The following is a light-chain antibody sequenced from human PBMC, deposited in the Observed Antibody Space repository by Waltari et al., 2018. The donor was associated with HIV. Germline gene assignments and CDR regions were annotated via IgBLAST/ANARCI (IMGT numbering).Light chain of an antibody. Sequence: EIVLTQSPDTLSLSPGERATLSCRASQRVTSDYLAWYQQKPGQPPRLLIYGASTRATGIADRFSGSGSGTDFTLTISRLEPEDFAVYYCQQYGTTPTFGQGTTVEI. CDR2: GAS. J-gene: IGKJ1*01. V-gene: IGKV3-20*01. CDR3: QQYGTTPT. CDR1: QRVTSDY.